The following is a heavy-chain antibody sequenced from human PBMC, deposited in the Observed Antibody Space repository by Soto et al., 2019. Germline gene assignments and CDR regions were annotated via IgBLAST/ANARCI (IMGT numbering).Heavy chain of an antibody. D-gene: IGHD2-2*01. CDR3: AKDHIVAAAPDY. J-gene: IGHJ4*02. CDR1: GFTFDTYG. V-gene: IGHV3-30*18. Sequence: PGGSLRLSCAASGFTFDTYGMHWVRQAPGKGLEWVAVISYDGSNRYYADSVKGRFTISRDNSKNTLYLQMNSLRSEDTAVYYCAKDHIVAAAPDYWGKGTLVTVSS. CDR2: ISYDGSNR.